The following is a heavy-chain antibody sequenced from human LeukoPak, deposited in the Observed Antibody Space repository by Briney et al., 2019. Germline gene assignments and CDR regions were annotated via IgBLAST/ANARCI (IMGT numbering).Heavy chain of an antibody. D-gene: IGHD2-21*02. Sequence: SVKVSCKASGGTFSSYAISWVRQAPGQGLEWMGGIIPIFGTANYAQKFQGRVTITADESTSTAYMELSSLRSEDTAVYYCARVGLLLSPLDPWGQGTLVTVSS. V-gene: IGHV1-69*01. J-gene: IGHJ5*02. CDR2: IIPIFGTA. CDR3: ARVGLLLSPLDP. CDR1: GGTFSSYA.